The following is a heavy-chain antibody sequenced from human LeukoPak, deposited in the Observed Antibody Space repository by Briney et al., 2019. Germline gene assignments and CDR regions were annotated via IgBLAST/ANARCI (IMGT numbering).Heavy chain of an antibody. Sequence: SETLSLTCAVYGGSFSGYYWNWIRQPPGKGLEWIGEINQSGRTNYNPSLKSRVTISVDTSKNQFSLKLSSVTAADTAVYYCARRLGSYDSSGYYYVYWYFDLWGRGTLVTVSS. CDR3: ARRLGSYDSSGYYYVYWYFDL. CDR1: GGSFSGYY. J-gene: IGHJ2*01. V-gene: IGHV4-34*01. D-gene: IGHD3-22*01. CDR2: INQSGRT.